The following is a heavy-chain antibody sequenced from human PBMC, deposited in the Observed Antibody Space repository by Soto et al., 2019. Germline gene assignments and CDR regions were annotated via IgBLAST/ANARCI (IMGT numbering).Heavy chain of an antibody. D-gene: IGHD3-22*01. J-gene: IGHJ4*02. Sequence: PGGSLRLSCAASGFTFSSYAMSWVRQAPGKGLEWVSAISGSGGSTYYADSVKGRFTISRDNSKNTLYLQMNSLRAEDTAVYYCAKSIPVRYYDSSGYYGYWGQGTLVTVSS. V-gene: IGHV3-23*01. CDR1: GFTFSSYA. CDR2: ISGSGGST. CDR3: AKSIPVRYYDSSGYYGY.